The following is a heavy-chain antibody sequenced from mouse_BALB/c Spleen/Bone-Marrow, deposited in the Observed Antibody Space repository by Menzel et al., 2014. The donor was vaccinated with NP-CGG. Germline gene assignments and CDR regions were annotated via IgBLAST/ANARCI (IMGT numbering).Heavy chain of an antibody. CDR1: GFNIKDYY. J-gene: IGHJ2*01. V-gene: IGHV14-1*02. CDR3: AMITTY. Sequence: VQLQQSGAELVRPGALVKLSCKASGFNIKDYYMHWVKQRPEQGLEWIGWIDPENGNTIYDPKFQGKASITADTSSNTAYLQRISLTSEDTAVYYCAMITTYWGQGTTLTVSS. CDR2: IDPENGNT. D-gene: IGHD2-4*01.